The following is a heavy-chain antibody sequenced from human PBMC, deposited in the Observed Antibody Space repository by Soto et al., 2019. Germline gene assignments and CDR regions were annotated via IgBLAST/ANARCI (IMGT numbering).Heavy chain of an antibody. D-gene: IGHD3-22*01. Sequence: ASVKVSCKASGYTFTSYAMHWVRQAPGQRLEWMGWINAGNGNTKYSQKYQGRVTITRDTSASTAYMEMSSLRSEDTAVYYCARGSGYYYWDDYWGQGTLVTVSS. V-gene: IGHV1-3*01. CDR1: GYTFTSYA. CDR3: ARGSGYYYWDDY. CDR2: INAGNGNT. J-gene: IGHJ4*02.